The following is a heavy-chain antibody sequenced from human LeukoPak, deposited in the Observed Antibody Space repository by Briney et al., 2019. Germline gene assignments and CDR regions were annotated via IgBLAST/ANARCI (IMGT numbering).Heavy chain of an antibody. CDR2: ISGSGGST. Sequence: GGSLRLSCAASGFTFSSYAMSWVRQAPGKGLEWVSAISGSGGSTYYADSVKGRFTISRDNSKNTLYLQMNSLRAEDTAVYYCARAVSSGYDPFDYWGQGTLVTVSS. CDR3: ARAVSSGYDPFDY. D-gene: IGHD3-22*01. V-gene: IGHV3-23*01. J-gene: IGHJ4*02. CDR1: GFTFSSYA.